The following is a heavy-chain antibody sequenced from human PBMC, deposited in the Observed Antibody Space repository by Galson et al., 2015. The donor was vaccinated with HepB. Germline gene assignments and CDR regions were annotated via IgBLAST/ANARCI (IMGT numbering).Heavy chain of an antibody. CDR3: ARHSWNDADKDYFDY. V-gene: IGHV5-51*01. D-gene: IGHD1-1*01. CDR2: IYPGDSDT. CDR1: GYSFTSYW. J-gene: IGHJ4*02. Sequence: QSGAEVKKPGESLEISCKGSGYSFTSYWIGWVRQMPGKGLEWMGIIYPGDSDTRYSPSFQGQVTISADKSISTAYLQWSSLKASDTAMYYCARHSWNDADKDYFDYWGQGTLVTVSS.